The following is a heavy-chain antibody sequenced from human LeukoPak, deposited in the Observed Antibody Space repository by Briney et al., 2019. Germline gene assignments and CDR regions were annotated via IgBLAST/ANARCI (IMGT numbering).Heavy chain of an antibody. D-gene: IGHD2-15*01. V-gene: IGHV3-23*01. J-gene: IGHJ4*02. Sequence: GGSLRLSCAASGFTFSSYAMSWARQAPGKGLEWVSAISGSGGSTYYADSVKGRFTISRDNSKNALYLQMNSLRAEDTAVYYCAKDWRYCSGGSCYFDYWGQGTLVTVSS. CDR2: ISGSGGST. CDR1: GFTFSSYA. CDR3: AKDWRYCSGGSCYFDY.